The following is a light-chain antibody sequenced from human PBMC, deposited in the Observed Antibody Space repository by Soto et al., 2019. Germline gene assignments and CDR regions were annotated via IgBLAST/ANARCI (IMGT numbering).Light chain of an antibody. CDR1: QSVTNDF. CDR3: QVYGRSPLMYT. J-gene: IGKJ2*01. V-gene: IGKV3-20*01. CDR2: GAS. Sequence: EIVLTQSPGTLSLSPGEIDTLSCRASQSVTNDFLAWYQQKPGQAPRLLIYGASSRAAGVPDRFSGRGSGTYFTLTISRLEPEDLAVYYCQVYGRSPLMYTFGQGTKLGVK.